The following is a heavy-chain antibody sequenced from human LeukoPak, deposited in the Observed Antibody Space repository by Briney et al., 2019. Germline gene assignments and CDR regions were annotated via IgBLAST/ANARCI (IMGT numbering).Heavy chain of an antibody. D-gene: IGHD3-16*01. Sequence: NPSETLSLTCTVSGGSISSYYWSWIRQSPGKGLEWIGYIYYSGSTNYNPSLKSRVSISVDTSKNQFSLNLSSVTATDTAVYYCARVGARYYMDVWGKGTTVTISS. CDR3: ARVGARYYMDV. J-gene: IGHJ6*03. CDR1: GGSISSYY. V-gene: IGHV4-59*01. CDR2: IYYSGST.